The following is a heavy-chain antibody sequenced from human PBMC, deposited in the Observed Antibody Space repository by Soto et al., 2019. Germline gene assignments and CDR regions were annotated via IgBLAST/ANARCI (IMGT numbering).Heavy chain of an antibody. CDR1: GGSISSYY. D-gene: IGHD1-26*01. Sequence: QVQLQESGPGLVKPSETLSLTCTVSGGSISSYYWSWIRQPPGKGLEWIGYIYYSGSTNYNPSLQSLVPISVEPSTTHFSLTLCFVPAPDTAVSYCARRYGSAIDYWGQGTLVTVSS. J-gene: IGHJ4*02. CDR2: IYYSGST. V-gene: IGHV4-59*08. CDR3: ARRYGSAIDY.